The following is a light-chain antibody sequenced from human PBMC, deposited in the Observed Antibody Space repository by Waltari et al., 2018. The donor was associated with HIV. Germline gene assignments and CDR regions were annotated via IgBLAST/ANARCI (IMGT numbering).Light chain of an antibody. CDR1: CSTIGGNS. Sequence: QSVLTQPPSASGTPGQRVTISCSGSCSTIGGNSVNWYQQLAGTAPKFLIFSNNQRPSGVPDRFSGSKSGTSASLAISGLQSEDEADYYCASWDDSLNGYVFGIGTKVTVL. V-gene: IGLV1-44*01. CDR2: SNN. J-gene: IGLJ1*01. CDR3: ASWDDSLNGYV.